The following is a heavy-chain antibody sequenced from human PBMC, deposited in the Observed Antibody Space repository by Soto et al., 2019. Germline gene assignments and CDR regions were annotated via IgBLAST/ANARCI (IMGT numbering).Heavy chain of an antibody. Sequence: GGSLRLSCAASGFSFSNHDMHWVRQPKGKGLEWVSGITTGGNAYFADSVKGRFSISRENAKNSFYLQTSSLRAEDTAMYYCVRVNADVHAVWAQGTLVTVSS. CDR3: VRVNADVHAV. V-gene: IGHV3-13*01. D-gene: IGHD1-1*01. CDR1: GFSFSNHD. CDR2: ITTGGNA. J-gene: IGHJ3*01.